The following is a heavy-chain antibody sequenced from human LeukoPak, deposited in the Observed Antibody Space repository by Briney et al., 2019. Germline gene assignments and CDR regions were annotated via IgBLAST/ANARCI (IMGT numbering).Heavy chain of an antibody. CDR2: ISYDGSNK. CDR1: GCTFSSYA. V-gene: IGHV3-30-3*01. CDR3: ARAVGAAAGFGMDV. D-gene: IGHD6-13*01. J-gene: IGHJ6*02. Sequence: GGSLRLSCAASGCTFSSYAMHWVRQAPGKGLEWVAVISYDGSNKYYADSVKGRFTISRDNSKNTLYLQMNSLRAEDTAVYYCARAVGAAAGFGMDVWGQGTTVTVSS.